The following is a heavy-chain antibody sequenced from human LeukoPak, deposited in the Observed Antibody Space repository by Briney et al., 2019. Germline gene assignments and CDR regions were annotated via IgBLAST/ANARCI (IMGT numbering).Heavy chain of an antibody. CDR1: GGSFSDYY. D-gene: IGHD3-3*01. CDR2: INPSGST. V-gene: IGHV4-34*01. J-gene: IGHJ6*03. Sequence: PSETLSLTCAVYGGSFSDYYWTWIRQPPGKGLEWIGEINPSGSTNYNPSLKSRVTISVDTSKNQFSLKLSSVTAADTAVYYCARARVGVVSSLGYYYYYYMDVWGKGTTVTVSS. CDR3: ARARVGVVSSLGYYYYYYMDV.